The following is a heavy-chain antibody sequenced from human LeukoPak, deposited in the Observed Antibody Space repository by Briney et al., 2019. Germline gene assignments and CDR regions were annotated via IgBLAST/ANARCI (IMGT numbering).Heavy chain of an antibody. CDR1: GFTFSSYD. J-gene: IGHJ6*04. V-gene: IGHV3-13*01. CDR3: ARGPIGGWLRNGMDV. CDR2: IGTLADT. D-gene: IGHD6-19*01. Sequence: SGGSVRLSCAASGFTFSSYDMHWVRQVIGKGLEWVSAIGTLADTYYSGSVKGRFTISRENAKNSFYLQMNSLSAGDTAVYYCARGPIGGWLRNGMDVWGEGTTVTVSS.